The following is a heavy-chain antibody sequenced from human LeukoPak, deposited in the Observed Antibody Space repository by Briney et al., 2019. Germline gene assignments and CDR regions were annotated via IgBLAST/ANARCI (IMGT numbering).Heavy chain of an antibody. J-gene: IGHJ4*02. CDR2: IYHSGST. D-gene: IGHD3-3*01. Sequence: PSETLSLTCAVSGGSISSGGYSWSWIRQPPGKGLEWIGYIYHSGSTYYNPSLKSRVTISVDRSKNQFSLKLSSVTAADTAVYYCARASRITIFGVVILPEYYFDYWGQGTLVTVSS. V-gene: IGHV4-30-2*01. CDR1: GGSISSGGYS. CDR3: ARASRITIFGVVILPEYYFDY.